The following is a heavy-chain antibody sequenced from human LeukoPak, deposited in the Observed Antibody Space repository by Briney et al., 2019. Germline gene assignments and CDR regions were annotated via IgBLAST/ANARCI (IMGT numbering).Heavy chain of an antibody. CDR1: GYTFTSYG. D-gene: IGHD6-19*01. J-gene: IGHJ4*02. CDR3: AMGVGAPEDLAVAADFDY. Sequence: GASVKVSCKASGYTFTSYGISWVRQAPGQGLEWMGGIIPIFGTANYAQKFQGRVTITADKSTNTAYMELSSLRSEDTAVYYCAMGVGAPEDLAVAADFDYWGQGTLVTVSS. V-gene: IGHV1-69*06. CDR2: IIPIFGTA.